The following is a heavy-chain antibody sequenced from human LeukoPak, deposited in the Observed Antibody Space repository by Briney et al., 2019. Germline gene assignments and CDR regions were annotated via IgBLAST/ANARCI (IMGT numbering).Heavy chain of an antibody. D-gene: IGHD6-13*01. Sequence: NPSETLSLTCAVSGYSISSGYYWGWIRQPPGKGLEWIGSIYHSGSTYYNPSLKSRVTISVDTSKNQFSLKLSSVTAADTAVYYCARTLWGGSVAAAGPYYFDYWGQGTLVTVSS. CDR1: GYSISSGYY. CDR2: IYHSGST. V-gene: IGHV4-38-2*01. CDR3: ARTLWGGSVAAAGPYYFDY. J-gene: IGHJ4*02.